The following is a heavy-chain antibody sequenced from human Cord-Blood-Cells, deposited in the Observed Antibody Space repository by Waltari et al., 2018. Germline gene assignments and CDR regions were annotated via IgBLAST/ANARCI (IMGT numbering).Heavy chain of an antibody. CDR3: ARAYSSSYYFDY. CDR1: GGSISSSSYY. V-gene: IGHV4-39*01. Sequence: QLQLQESGPGLVKPSETLSLTCTVSGGSISSSSYYWGWIRQPPGKGLEWIGSIYYSGSTYYNPSLKRRVTISVDTSKNQFSLKLSSVTAADTAVYYCARAYSSSYYFDYWGQGTLVTVSS. J-gene: IGHJ4*02. CDR2: IYYSGST. D-gene: IGHD6-6*01.